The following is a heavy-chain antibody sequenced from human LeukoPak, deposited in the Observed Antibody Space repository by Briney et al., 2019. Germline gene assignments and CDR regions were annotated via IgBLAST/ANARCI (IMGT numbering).Heavy chain of an antibody. V-gene: IGHV1-8*02. D-gene: IGHD3-10*01. J-gene: IGHJ4*02. CDR1: GYTFTGYY. Sequence: ASVKVSCKASGYTFTGYYMHWVRQATGQGLEWMGWMNPNSGNTGYAQKFQGRVTMTRNTSISTAYMELSSLRSEDTAVYYCASSTMVRGVNDYWGQGTLVTVSS. CDR3: ASSTMVRGVNDY. CDR2: MNPNSGNT.